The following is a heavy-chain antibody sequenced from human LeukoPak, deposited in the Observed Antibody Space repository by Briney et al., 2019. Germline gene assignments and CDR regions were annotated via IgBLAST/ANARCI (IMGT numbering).Heavy chain of an antibody. V-gene: IGHV4-34*01. Sequence: SETLSLTCAVCGGSFSGYYWSWIRQPPGKGLEWIGEINHSGSTNYNPSLKSRVTISVDTSKNQFSLKLSSVTAADTAVYYCARGRDIVVVVAAARPYYFDYWGQGTLVTVSS. J-gene: IGHJ4*02. CDR1: GGSFSGYY. CDR3: ARGRDIVVVVAAARPYYFDY. CDR2: INHSGST. D-gene: IGHD2-15*01.